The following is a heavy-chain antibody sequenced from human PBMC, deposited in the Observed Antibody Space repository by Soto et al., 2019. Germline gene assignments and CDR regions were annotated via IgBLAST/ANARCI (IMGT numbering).Heavy chain of an antibody. D-gene: IGHD6-19*01. J-gene: IGHJ4*02. Sequence: PGWSLRLSCAASGFTFSTSWMTLVRQAPGKGLEWVANIKQDGSAQYYVDSLKGRFSVSRDNAKNSLYLQMDSLRADDTAMYFCVRGAFKSGWYQGYFDYWGEGALVTVSS. CDR3: VRGAFKSGWYQGYFDY. V-gene: IGHV3-7*01. CDR2: IKQDGSAQ. CDR1: GFTFSTSW.